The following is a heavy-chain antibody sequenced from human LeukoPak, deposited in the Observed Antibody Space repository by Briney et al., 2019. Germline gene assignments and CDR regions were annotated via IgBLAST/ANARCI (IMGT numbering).Heavy chain of an antibody. CDR1: GGSISSSTYY. Sequence: SETLSLTCTVSGGSISSSTYYWGWIRQPPGKGLEWIGSIYHSGSTYYNPSLKSRVTISVDTSKNQFSLKLSSVTAADTAVYYCARDLGIAARPDYWGQGTLVTVSS. J-gene: IGHJ4*02. V-gene: IGHV4-39*07. CDR3: ARDLGIAARPDY. D-gene: IGHD6-6*01. CDR2: IYHSGST.